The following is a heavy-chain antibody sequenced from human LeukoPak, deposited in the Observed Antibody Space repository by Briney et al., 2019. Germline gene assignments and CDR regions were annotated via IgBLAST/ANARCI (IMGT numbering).Heavy chain of an antibody. Sequence: PSETLSLTCTVCGGSISSYYWSLIRQPAGKGLEWIGRIYTSGSTNYNPSLKSRVTMSVDTSKNQFSLKLSSVTAADTAVYYCARDFEWELDAFDIWGQGTMVTVSS. CDR3: ARDFEWELDAFDI. CDR1: GGSISSYY. J-gene: IGHJ3*02. V-gene: IGHV4-4*07. CDR2: IYTSGST. D-gene: IGHD1-26*01.